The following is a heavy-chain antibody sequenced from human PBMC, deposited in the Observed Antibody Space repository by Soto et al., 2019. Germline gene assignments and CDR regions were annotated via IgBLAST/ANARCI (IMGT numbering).Heavy chain of an antibody. CDR3: ARMKLARLDH. CDR1: GVSFNSYG. Sequence: QVQLLQSGTEVKRPGSSVKVSCRASGVSFNSYGFAWVRQAPGRGLEWVGKINPASQLRNYQQSLQGRVTITADTSTRTAYTELSGLTSEDTAVYYCARMKLARLDHWGQGTLVTVSS. J-gene: IGHJ4*02. CDR2: INPASQLR. V-gene: IGHV1-69*09.